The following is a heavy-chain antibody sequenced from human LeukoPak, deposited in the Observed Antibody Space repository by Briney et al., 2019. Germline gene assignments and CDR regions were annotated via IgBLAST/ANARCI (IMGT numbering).Heavy chain of an antibody. CDR3: ARVRCGGDCYSFDY. J-gene: IGHJ4*02. V-gene: IGHV4-59*12. D-gene: IGHD2-21*02. CDR2: IYYSGST. CDR1: GGSISSYY. Sequence: PSETLSLTCTVSGGSISSYYWSWIRQPPGKGLEWIGYIYYSGSTNYNPSLKSRVTISVDTSKNQFSLKLSSVTAADTAVYYCARVRCGGDCYSFDYWGQGTLVTVSS.